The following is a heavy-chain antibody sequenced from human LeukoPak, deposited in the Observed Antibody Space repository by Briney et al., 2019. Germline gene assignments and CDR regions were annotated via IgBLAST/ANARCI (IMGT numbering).Heavy chain of an antibody. CDR3: ARVRFGELGPPDFDY. CDR1: GGTFSSYA. Sequence: ASVKVSCKASGGTFSSYAISWVRQAPGQGLEWMGGIIPIFGTANYAQKFQGRVTITADESTSTAYMELSSLRGEDTAVYYCARVRFGELGPPDFDYWGQGTLVTVSS. D-gene: IGHD3-10*01. V-gene: IGHV1-69*13. CDR2: IIPIFGTA. J-gene: IGHJ4*02.